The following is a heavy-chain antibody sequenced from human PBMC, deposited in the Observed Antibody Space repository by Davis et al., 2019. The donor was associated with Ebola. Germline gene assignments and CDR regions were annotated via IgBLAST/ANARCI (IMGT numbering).Heavy chain of an antibody. D-gene: IGHD3-10*01. Sequence: ASVKVSCKASGYTFTSYYMHWVRQAPGQGLEWMGIINPSGGSTSYAQTFQRRVTMTRDTSTSTVYMELSSLRSEDTAVYYCARDGNYGSGSPQVDYWGQGTLVTVSS. J-gene: IGHJ4*02. CDR3: ARDGNYGSGSPQVDY. CDR1: GYTFTSYY. CDR2: INPSGGST. V-gene: IGHV1-46*01.